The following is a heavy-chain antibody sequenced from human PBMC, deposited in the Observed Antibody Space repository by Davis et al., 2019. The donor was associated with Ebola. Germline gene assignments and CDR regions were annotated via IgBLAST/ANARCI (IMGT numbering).Heavy chain of an antibody. D-gene: IGHD5-18*01. CDR3: ARAFFDTAMPSSSSGGWYFDL. V-gene: IGHV3-21*01. CDR2: ISSSSSYI. Sequence: GEFLKISCAASGFTFSSYSMNWVRQAPGKGLEWVSSISSSSSYIYYADSVKGRFTISRDNAKNSLYLQMNSLRAEDTAVYYCARAFFDTAMPSSSSGGWYFDLWGRGTLVTVSS. CDR1: GFTFSSYS. J-gene: IGHJ2*01.